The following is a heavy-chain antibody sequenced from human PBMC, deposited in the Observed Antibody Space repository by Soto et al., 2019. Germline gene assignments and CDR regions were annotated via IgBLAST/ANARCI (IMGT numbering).Heavy chain of an antibody. Sequence: EVQLVESGGGLIPPGGSLRLSCAASGFLVNSAYMTWVRQAPGKGLEWLSMINSDGSTLYAESVKGRFTISRDNSKNRLDLQMNSLRAEDTAMYYCARSGDSVAWGYWGQGTLVTVTS. V-gene: IGHV3-53*01. CDR1: GFLVNSAY. J-gene: IGHJ4*02. CDR3: ARSGDSVAWGY. CDR2: INSDGST. D-gene: IGHD5-18*01.